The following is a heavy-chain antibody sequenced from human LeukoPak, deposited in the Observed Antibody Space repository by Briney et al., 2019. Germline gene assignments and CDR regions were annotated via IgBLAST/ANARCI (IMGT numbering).Heavy chain of an antibody. CDR1: GFTFSNFA. J-gene: IGHJ4*02. D-gene: IGHD3-3*01. Sequence: GGSLRLSCAASGFTFSNFAMDWVRQAPGKGLEWVSLVSGSGGGTYYADSVKGRFTISRDNSKNTLYLQMNSLRAEDTAVYYCAKDFYDFSTGYRSGFDYWGQGTLVTVSS. V-gene: IGHV3-23*01. CDR3: AKDFYDFSTGYRSGFDY. CDR2: VSGSGGGT.